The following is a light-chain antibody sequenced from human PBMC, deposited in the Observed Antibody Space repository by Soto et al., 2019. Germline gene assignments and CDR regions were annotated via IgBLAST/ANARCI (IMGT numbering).Light chain of an antibody. V-gene: IGKV1-9*01. CDR3: QQLNSYPS. Sequence: DIQLTQSPSFLSASVGDRVTITCRASQGISSYLAWYQQKPGKAPKLLIYAASTLQSGVPSRFSGSGSGTEFTLTISSLQPEDFATYYCQQLNSYPSFGQGTRLE. CDR1: QGISSY. CDR2: AAS. J-gene: IGKJ5*01.